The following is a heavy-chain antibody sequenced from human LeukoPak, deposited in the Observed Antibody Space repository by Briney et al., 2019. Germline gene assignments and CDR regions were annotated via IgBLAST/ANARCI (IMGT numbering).Heavy chain of an antibody. Sequence: GGSLRLSCAASGFTFDRFTIHWVRQTPGKGLEWVSSISSSSTYIYYADSVKGRFTISRDNAKNSLYLQMNSLRAEDTAVYYCARAYCGSSSCYPNNYYMDVWGKGATVTVSS. V-gene: IGHV3-21*01. CDR2: ISSSSTYI. CDR1: GFTFDRFT. CDR3: ARAYCGSSSCYPNNYYMDV. D-gene: IGHD2-15*01. J-gene: IGHJ6*03.